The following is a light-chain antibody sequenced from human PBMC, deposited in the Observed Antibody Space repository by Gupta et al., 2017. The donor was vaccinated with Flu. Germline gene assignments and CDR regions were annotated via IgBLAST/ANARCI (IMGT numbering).Light chain of an antibody. V-gene: IGKV3-20*01. J-gene: IGKJ2*01. Sequence: EILLTQSPGTLSLSPGDRASLPCRASQSVSSRYVAWYQHKPGQAPRLLIYGASSRATGIPDRFSGSGSGTEFTLTISRLEPEDFAVYYCQQYGNSPYTFGQGTKVEMK. CDR3: QQYGNSPYT. CDR1: QSVSSRY. CDR2: GAS.